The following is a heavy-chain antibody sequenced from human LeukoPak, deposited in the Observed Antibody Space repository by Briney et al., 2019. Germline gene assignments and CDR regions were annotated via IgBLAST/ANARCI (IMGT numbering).Heavy chain of an antibody. Sequence: ASVKVSCKASGGTFSSYAISWVRQAPGQGLEWMGGIIPIFGTASYAQKFQGRVTITADESTSTAYMELSSLRSEDTAVYYCARESITMVRGVTDAFDIWGQGTMVTVSS. D-gene: IGHD3-10*01. CDR2: IIPIFGTA. J-gene: IGHJ3*02. V-gene: IGHV1-69*13. CDR1: GGTFSSYA. CDR3: ARESITMVRGVTDAFDI.